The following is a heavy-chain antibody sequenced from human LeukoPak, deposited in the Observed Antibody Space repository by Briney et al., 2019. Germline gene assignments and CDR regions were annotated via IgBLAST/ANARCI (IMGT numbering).Heavy chain of an antibody. CDR2: ISASGGNS. D-gene: IGHD1-26*01. CDR1: GFTFSSYG. J-gene: IGHJ4*02. CDR3: ARDIELSC. Sequence: SGRSLRLSCAASGFTFSSYGMHWVRQASGRGLEWVSLISASGGNSYYADSVKGRFTVSRDSSKNTLHLQMNSLRAEDTAVYYCARDIELSCWGQGTLVTVSS. V-gene: IGHV3-23*01.